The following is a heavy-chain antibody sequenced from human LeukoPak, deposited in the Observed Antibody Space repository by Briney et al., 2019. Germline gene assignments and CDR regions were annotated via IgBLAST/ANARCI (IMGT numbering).Heavy chain of an antibody. CDR2: INHSGST. CDR1: GGSFSGYY. Sequence: SETLSLTCAFYGGSFSGYYWSWIRQPPGKGLEWSGEINHSGSTNYNPSLKSRVTISVDTSKNQFSLKLSSVTAADTAVYYCARDQGYCSSTSCYSWFDPWGQGTLVTVSS. V-gene: IGHV4-34*01. D-gene: IGHD2-2*02. J-gene: IGHJ5*02. CDR3: ARDQGYCSSTSCYSWFDP.